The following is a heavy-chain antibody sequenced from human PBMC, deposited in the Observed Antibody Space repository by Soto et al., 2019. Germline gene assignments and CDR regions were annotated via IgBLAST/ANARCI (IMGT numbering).Heavy chain of an antibody. Sequence: SETLSLTCTVSGGSISSYYWSWIRQPPGKGLEWIGYIYYSGSTNYNPSLKSRVTISVDTSKNQFSLKLSSVTAADTAVYYCARVAHYYYYYMDVWGKGTTVTVSS. CDR2: IYYSGST. CDR1: GGSISSYY. CDR3: ARVAHYYYYYMDV. J-gene: IGHJ6*03. V-gene: IGHV4-59*01. D-gene: IGHD2-15*01.